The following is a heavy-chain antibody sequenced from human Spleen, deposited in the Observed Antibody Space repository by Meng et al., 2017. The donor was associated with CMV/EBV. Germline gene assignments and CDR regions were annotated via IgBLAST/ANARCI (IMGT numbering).Heavy chain of an antibody. V-gene: IGHV4-4*02. CDR1: GSISSSDW. CDR3: ARVRCTSDSCYYYFDY. J-gene: IGHJ4*02. CDR2: ICHCGRT. Sequence: GSISSSDWWTWVRQPPGKGLAWIGEICHCGRTNYNPSLKSRVTLSLDKSNNQFSLKLTSVTAADTAFYYCARVRCTSDSCYYYFDYWGQGTLVTVSS. D-gene: IGHD2-2*01.